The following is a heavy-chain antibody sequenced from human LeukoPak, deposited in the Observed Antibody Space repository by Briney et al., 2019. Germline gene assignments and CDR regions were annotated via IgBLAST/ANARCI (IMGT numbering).Heavy chain of an antibody. J-gene: IGHJ4*02. V-gene: IGHV1-8*01. Sequence: AASVTVSCKASGYTFTSYDINWVRQAAGQGVEGMGWMNPNSGSTGYAQKFQGRVTMTRNTSISTAYMELSSLRSEDTAVYYCAGEEERGVTVAGTAFDYWGQGTLVTVSS. CDR2: MNPNSGST. CDR3: AGEEERGVTVAGTAFDY. D-gene: IGHD6-19*01. CDR1: GYTFTSYD.